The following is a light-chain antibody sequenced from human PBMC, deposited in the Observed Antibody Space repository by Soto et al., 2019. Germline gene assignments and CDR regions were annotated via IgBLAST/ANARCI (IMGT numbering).Light chain of an antibody. CDR1: QDIGNF. CDR3: QQYHSYPAT. CDR2: AAS. J-gene: IGKJ4*01. V-gene: IGKV1-16*02. Sequence: DIQMTQSPSSLSASVGDTXXITXXASQDIGNFFAWFQQKPGKAPKSLISAASSLQSGVPSKFSVSGSGTDFTLTINSLQPEDFATYYCQQYHSYPATFGGGTKVEI.